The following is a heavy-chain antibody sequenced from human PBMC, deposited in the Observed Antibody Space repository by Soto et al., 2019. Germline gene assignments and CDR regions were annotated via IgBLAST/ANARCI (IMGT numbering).Heavy chain of an antibody. J-gene: IGHJ4*02. CDR1: GFTFSSYA. CDR2: ISGSGGST. CDR3: AKDPGLVVAAVMTDVDHDY. V-gene: IGHV3-23*01. Sequence: GGSLRLSCAASGFTFSSYAMSWVRQAPGKGLEWVSAISGSGGSTYYADSVKGRFTISRDNSKNTLYLQMNSLRAEDTAVYYCAKDPGLVVAAVMTDVDHDYWGQGTLVTVSS. D-gene: IGHD2-15*01.